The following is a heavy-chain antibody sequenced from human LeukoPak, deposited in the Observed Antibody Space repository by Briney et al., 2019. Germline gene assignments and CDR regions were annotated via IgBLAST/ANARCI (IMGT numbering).Heavy chain of an antibody. CDR1: GGSFSGYY. CDR2: INHSGST. D-gene: IGHD2-15*01. Sequence: SETLSLTCAVYGGSFSGYYWSWIRQPPGKGLEGIGEINHSGSTNYNTSLKSRVTISVDTSKNQFSLKLSSVTAADTAVYYCARGGVKVAATPIRHWGQGTLVTVSS. CDR3: ARGGVKVAATPIRH. J-gene: IGHJ4*02. V-gene: IGHV4-34*01.